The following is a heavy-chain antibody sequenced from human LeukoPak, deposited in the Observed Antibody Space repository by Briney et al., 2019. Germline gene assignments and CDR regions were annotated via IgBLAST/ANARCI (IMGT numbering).Heavy chain of an antibody. D-gene: IGHD2-2*01. J-gene: IGHJ5*02. CDR1: GYTFTSYD. Sequence: EASVKVSCKASGYTFTSYDINWVRQATGQGLEWMGWMNPNSGNTGYAQKFQGRVTMTRNTSIGTAYMELSSLRSEDTAVYYCARGIVVVPAAIGGRRDWFDPWGQGTLVTVSS. CDR2: MNPNSGNT. V-gene: IGHV1-8*01. CDR3: ARGIVVVPAAIGGRRDWFDP.